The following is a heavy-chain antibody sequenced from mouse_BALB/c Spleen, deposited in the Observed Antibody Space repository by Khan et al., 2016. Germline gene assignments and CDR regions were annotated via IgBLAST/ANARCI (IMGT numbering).Heavy chain of an antibody. J-gene: IGHJ3*01. CDR2: IDPYNGGT. CDR3: ASGYDLAWFAY. D-gene: IGHD2-2*01. CDR1: GYAFTSYN. V-gene: IGHV1S135*01. Sequence: VQLQQSGPELVKPGASVKVFCKASGYAFTSYNMYWVKQSHGKSLEWIGYIDPYNGGTSYNQKFKGKATLTVGKSSSTAYMHLNSLTSEDSAVYYCASGYDLAWFAYWGQGTLVTVSA.